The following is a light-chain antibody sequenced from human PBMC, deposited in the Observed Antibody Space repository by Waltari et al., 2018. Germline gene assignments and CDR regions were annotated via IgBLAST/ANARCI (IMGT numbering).Light chain of an antibody. CDR1: QSVGNY. J-gene: IGKJ3*01. CDR2: AAS. CDR3: QHRARWPPDAT. Sequence: EIVLTQSPATLSLSPGERATLSCRAGQSVGNYLAWYQQSPGQAPRLLIYAASNRATGIPARFSGSGSGTDFTLTIDSLEAEDSAVYYCQHRARWPPDATFGPGTKVDIK. V-gene: IGKV3-11*01.